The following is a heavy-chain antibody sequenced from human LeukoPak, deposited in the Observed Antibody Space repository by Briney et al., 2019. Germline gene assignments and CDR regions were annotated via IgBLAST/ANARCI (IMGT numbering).Heavy chain of an antibody. CDR3: ARGLRAGWAYYYYYMDV. J-gene: IGHJ6*03. V-gene: IGHV1-69*05. D-gene: IGHD2-15*01. Sequence: SVNVSCKASEGTFSSYAISWVRQAPGQWLEWMGGIIPIFGTANYAQKCQGRVTITTDESTSTAYMELSSLRSEDTAVYYCARGLRAGWAYYYYYMDVWGKGTTVTVSS. CDR1: EGTFSSYA. CDR2: IIPIFGTA.